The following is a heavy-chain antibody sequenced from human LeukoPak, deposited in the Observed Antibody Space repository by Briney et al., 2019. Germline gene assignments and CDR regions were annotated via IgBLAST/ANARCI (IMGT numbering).Heavy chain of an antibody. CDR1: GFIFNKHA. CDR3: AKDQRVTPMSLYYYYGMDV. D-gene: IGHD3-10*01. V-gene: IGHV3-23*01. CDR2: LSGSGGST. Sequence: GGSLRLSCAASGFIFNKHAMSWVRQAPGKGLEWVSGLSGSGGSTDYADSVKGRFTVSRDNSKNTLFLQMNSLRAEDTAIYYCAKDQRVTPMSLYYYYGMDVWGQGTTVTVSS. J-gene: IGHJ6*02.